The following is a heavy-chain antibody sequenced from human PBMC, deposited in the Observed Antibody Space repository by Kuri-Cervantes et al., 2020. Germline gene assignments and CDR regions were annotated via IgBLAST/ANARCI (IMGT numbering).Heavy chain of an antibody. D-gene: IGHD3-10*01. Sequence: GSLRLSCTVSGGSISSYYWSWIRQPPGKGLEWIGYIYYSGSTNYNPSLKSRVTISVDTSKNQFSLKLSSVTAADTAVYYCARNPARTSGSGSYYPFDYWGQGTLVTVSS. CDR3: ARNPARTSGSGSYYPFDY. CDR2: IYYSGST. V-gene: IGHV4-59*01. CDR1: GGSISSYY. J-gene: IGHJ4*02.